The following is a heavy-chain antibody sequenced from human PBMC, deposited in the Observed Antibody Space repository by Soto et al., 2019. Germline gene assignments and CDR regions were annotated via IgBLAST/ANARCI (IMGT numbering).Heavy chain of an antibody. CDR3: VSDFGDYKFDY. Sequence: QVQLVESGGGVVQPGGSLRLSCAVSGFTFSGYSMHWVRQAPGKGLEWVAVIWGEGSNEYYADSVKGRFTISRDTSKNTLYLQMSRLRADDTAFYYCVSDFGDYKFDYWGQGTLVTVSS. D-gene: IGHD4-17*01. J-gene: IGHJ4*02. CDR2: IWGEGSNE. CDR1: GFTFSGYS. V-gene: IGHV3-33*01.